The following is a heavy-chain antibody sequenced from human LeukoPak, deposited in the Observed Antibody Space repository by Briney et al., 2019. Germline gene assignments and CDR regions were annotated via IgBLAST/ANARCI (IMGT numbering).Heavy chain of an antibody. CDR1: GFMFSSHG. CDR3: AKVLGNWDAFDV. D-gene: IGHD1-1*01. V-gene: IGHV3-23*01. CDR2: ISGSGGGT. J-gene: IGHJ3*01. Sequence: AGGSLRLACAASGFMFSSHGMSWVRQALGKGLEWVSAISGSGGGTFYAGSVKGRFTISRDNPKNTVYLQMNNLRVEDTATYYCAKVLGNWDAFDVWGQGTLVTVSA.